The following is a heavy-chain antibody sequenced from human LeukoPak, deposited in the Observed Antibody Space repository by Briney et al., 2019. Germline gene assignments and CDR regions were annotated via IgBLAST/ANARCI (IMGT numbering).Heavy chain of an antibody. D-gene: IGHD3-22*01. CDR3: ASRNYYDSSGVEH. J-gene: IGHJ1*01. V-gene: IGHV3-66*01. CDR2: IYSGGST. CDR1: GFTVSSNY. Sequence: GGSLRLSCAASGFTVSSNYMSWVRQAPGQGLEWVSVIYSGGSTYYADSVKGRFTISRDKSKNTLYLQMNSLRAEDTAVYYCASRNYYDSSGVEHWGQGTLVTVSS.